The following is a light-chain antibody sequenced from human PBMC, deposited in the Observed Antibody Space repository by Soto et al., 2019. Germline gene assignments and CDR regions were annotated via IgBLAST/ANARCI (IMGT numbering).Light chain of an antibody. V-gene: IGLV2-14*03. CDR1: SSDLGTYNY. CDR2: DVN. CDR3: SSYSSTSTYV. J-gene: IGLJ1*01. Sequence: QSALTQPASVSGSPGQSITISCTGSSSDLGTYNYVSWYQQHPGKAPKLMIYDVNDRPSGVSNRFSGSKSGNTASLTISGLQAEDEADYYCSSYSSTSTYVFGTGTKLTVL.